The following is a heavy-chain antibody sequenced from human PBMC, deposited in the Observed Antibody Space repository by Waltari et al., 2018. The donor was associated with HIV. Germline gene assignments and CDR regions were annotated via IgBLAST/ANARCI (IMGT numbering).Heavy chain of an antibody. D-gene: IGHD2-15*01. CDR2: VNPYAEGSNT. V-gene: IGHV3-74*01. Sequence: EVQLVESGGGLVQPGGSLRLSCAASGFSVGNTWMHWVRQRPGQGLVWVSRVNPYAEGSNTNYATSVRGRFTISRDYARNTLSLQMHGLRVEDTAVYYCVRDFGGPFDQWGQGTLVTVSS. J-gene: IGHJ4*02. CDR1: GFSVGNTW. CDR3: VRDFGGPFDQ.